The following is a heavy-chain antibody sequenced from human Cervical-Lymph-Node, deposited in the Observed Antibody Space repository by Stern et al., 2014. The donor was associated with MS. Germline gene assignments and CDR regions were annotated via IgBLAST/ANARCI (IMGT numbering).Heavy chain of an antibody. CDR2: ITNVGST. D-gene: IGHD1-1*01. J-gene: IGHJ4*02. Sequence: VQLVESGGGVIQPGGSLRLSCTASGFTVSRDYMTWVRQAPGKGLAWVSLITNVGSTFYTDSVKGRFTISRDDSKNPVYLHMTSLRAEDTAMYYCARDTSSPERSDWWGQGTLVTVSS. CDR3: ARDTSSPERSDW. V-gene: IGHV3-53*01. CDR1: GFTVSRDY.